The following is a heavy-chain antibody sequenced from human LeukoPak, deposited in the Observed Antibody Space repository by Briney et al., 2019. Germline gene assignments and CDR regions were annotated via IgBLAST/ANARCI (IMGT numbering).Heavy chain of an antibody. V-gene: IGHV4-59*12. Sequence: SETLSLTCTVSGGSISSYYWSWIRQPPGKGLEWIGYIYYNGSTNYNPSLKSRVTISVDTSKNQFSLKLSSVTAADTAVYYCASLGRYCSGGSCYSGYNWGQGTLVTVSS. J-gene: IGHJ4*02. CDR3: ASLGRYCSGGSCYSGYN. D-gene: IGHD2-15*01. CDR1: GGSISSYY. CDR2: IYYNGST.